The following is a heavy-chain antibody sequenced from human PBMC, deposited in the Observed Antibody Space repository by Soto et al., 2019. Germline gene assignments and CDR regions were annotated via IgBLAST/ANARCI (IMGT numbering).Heavy chain of an antibody. CDR1: GCSLSSSSYY. Sequence: PSETLSLTCTVSGCSLSSSSYYWGWIRQPPGKGLEWIGSIYYSGSTYYNPSLKSRVTISVDTSKNQFSLKLSSVTAADTAVYYCARRQSSSWYGLWGQGTLVTSPQ. D-gene: IGHD6-13*01. CDR3: ARRQSSSWYGL. J-gene: IGHJ4*02. V-gene: IGHV4-39*01. CDR2: IYYSGST.